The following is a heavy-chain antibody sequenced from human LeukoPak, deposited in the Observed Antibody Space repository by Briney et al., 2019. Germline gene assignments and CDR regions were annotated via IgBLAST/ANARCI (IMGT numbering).Heavy chain of an antibody. CDR3: AREKYYCGSGSYSAFDI. CDR1: GFTFSSYA. D-gene: IGHD3-10*01. V-gene: IGHV3-30*04. Sequence: GRSLRLSGAASGFTFSSYAMHWVRQAPGKGLEWVAVISYDGSNKYYADSVKGRFTISRDNSKNTLYLQMNSLRAEDTAVYYCAREKYYCGSGSYSAFDIWGQGTMVTVSS. CDR2: ISYDGSNK. J-gene: IGHJ3*02.